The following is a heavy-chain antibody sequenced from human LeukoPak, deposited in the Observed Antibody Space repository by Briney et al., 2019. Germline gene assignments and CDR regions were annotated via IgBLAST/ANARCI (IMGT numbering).Heavy chain of an antibody. CDR3: ARDLWNYYFDH. D-gene: IGHD1-7*01. CDR2: MSFDGSDK. Sequence: GRSLRLSCAASGYTFSDYGIHWVRQAPGRGLEWVALMSFDGSDKAYRDSVEGRFTISRDGSNNTVYLQMNSLRSEDTAVYYCARDLWNYYFDHWGQGTLVTVSS. V-gene: IGHV3-30-3*01. J-gene: IGHJ4*02. CDR1: GYTFSDYG.